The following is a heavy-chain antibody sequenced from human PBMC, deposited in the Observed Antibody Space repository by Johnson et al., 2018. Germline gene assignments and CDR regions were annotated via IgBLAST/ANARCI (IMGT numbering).Heavy chain of an antibody. J-gene: IGHJ3*02. Sequence: VQLVQSGGCLVQPGGSLRLSCAASGFAFNSHALSWVRQAPGKGLEWVSTISGTGITTYYADSVKGRFTIYRDNPKNTLYVQMNSLRDVDTAVYYCAQTHNWNDARAFDIWGQGTMVTVSS. CDR2: ISGTGITT. V-gene: IGHV3-23*04. D-gene: IGHD1-20*01. CDR3: AQTHNWNDARAFDI. CDR1: GFAFNSHA.